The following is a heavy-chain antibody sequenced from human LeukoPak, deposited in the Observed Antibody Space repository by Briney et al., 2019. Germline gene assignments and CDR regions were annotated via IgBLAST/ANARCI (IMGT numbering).Heavy chain of an antibody. CDR2: IYYSGST. CDR1: GGFISSYH. J-gene: IGHJ4*02. Sequence: SETLSLTCTVSGGFISSYHWSWIRQPPGKGPEWIGYIYYSGSTNYNPSLKSRVTISVDTSKNQFSLKLSSVTAADTAVYYCASAEAGLYFDYWGQGTLVTVSS. D-gene: IGHD6-25*01. CDR3: ASAEAGLYFDY. V-gene: IGHV4-59*01.